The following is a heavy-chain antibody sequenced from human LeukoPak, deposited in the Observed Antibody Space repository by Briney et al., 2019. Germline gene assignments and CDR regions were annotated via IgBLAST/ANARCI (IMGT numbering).Heavy chain of an antibody. CDR2: IYHSGST. V-gene: IGHV4-38-2*02. J-gene: IGHJ5*02. CDR1: GYSISSGYY. D-gene: IGHD1-26*01. CDR3: AAGATTTRGWFDP. Sequence: SETLSLTCTVSGYSISSGYYWGWTRQPPGKGLEWIGSIYHSGSTYYNPSLKSRVTISVDKSKNQFSLKLSSVTAADTAVYYCAAGATTTRGWFDPWGQGTLVTVSS.